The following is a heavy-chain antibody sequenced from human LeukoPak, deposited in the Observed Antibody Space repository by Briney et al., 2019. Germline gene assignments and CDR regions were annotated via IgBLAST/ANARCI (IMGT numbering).Heavy chain of an antibody. CDR2: IYYSGST. J-gene: IGHJ4*02. CDR3: ARRGGGYDGRDY. Sequence: SETLSLTCTASGGSISSSSYYWGWIRQPPGKGLEWIGSIYYSGSTYYNPSLKSRVTISVDTSKNQFSLKLSSVTAADTAVYYCARRGGGYDGRDYWGQGTLVTVSS. D-gene: IGHD5-12*01. CDR1: GGSISSSSYY. V-gene: IGHV4-39*01.